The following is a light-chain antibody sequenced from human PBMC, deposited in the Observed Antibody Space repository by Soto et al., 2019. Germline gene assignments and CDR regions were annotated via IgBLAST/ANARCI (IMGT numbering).Light chain of an antibody. Sequence: DIVMTQSPDSLAVSLGERATIHCKSSQSVLYSAKNKNFLTWYQQKPGQPPKLLIYWASTRESGVPDRFTGSGSGTDFTLTITSLRAEDVAVYYCQQHYINPITFGQGTRLEIK. CDR2: WAS. J-gene: IGKJ5*01. CDR1: QSVLYSAKNKNF. CDR3: QQHYINPIT. V-gene: IGKV4-1*01.